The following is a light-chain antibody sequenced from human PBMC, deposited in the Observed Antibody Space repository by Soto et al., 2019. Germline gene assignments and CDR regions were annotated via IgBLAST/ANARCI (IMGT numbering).Light chain of an antibody. Sequence: EIVMTQSPATLSVSPGERATLSCGASQSVRTYLAWYQQKPGQAPRLLIHGASTRAPGIPARFSGSGSGTDFTLTSSSLQSEDFVVYYCQQYDDWPQTFGQGTKVDIK. CDR2: GAS. V-gene: IGKV3-15*01. J-gene: IGKJ1*01. CDR3: QQYDDWPQT. CDR1: QSVRTY.